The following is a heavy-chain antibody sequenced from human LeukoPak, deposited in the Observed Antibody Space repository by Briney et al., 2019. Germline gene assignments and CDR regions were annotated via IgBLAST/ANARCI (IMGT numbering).Heavy chain of an antibody. D-gene: IGHD3-3*01. CDR3: ARDCYDFWSGCGFGY. J-gene: IGHJ4*02. CDR2: IYTSGST. CDR1: GGSISSGSYY. V-gene: IGHV4-61*02. Sequence: SETLSLTCTVSGGSISSGSYYWSWIRQPAGKGLEWIGRIYTSGSTNYNPSLKSRVTISVDTSKNQFSLKLSSVTAADTAVYYCARDCYDFWSGCGFGYWGQGTLVTVSS.